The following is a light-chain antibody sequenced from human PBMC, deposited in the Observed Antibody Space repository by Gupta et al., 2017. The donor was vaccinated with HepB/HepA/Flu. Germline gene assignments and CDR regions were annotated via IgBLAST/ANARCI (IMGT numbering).Light chain of an antibody. V-gene: IGKV3-15*01. CDR3: QQYNNWPET. Sequence: GITESPATLSVSPGERATLSCRASQSVSSNLAWYQQKPGQAPRLLIYGASTRATGIPARFSGSGSGTEFTLTISSLQSEDFAVYYCQQYNNWPETFGQGTKVEIK. CDR1: QSVSSN. J-gene: IGKJ1*01. CDR2: GAS.